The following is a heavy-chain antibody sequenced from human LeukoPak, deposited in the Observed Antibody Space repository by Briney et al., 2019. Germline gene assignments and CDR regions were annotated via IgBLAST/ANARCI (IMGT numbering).Heavy chain of an antibody. J-gene: IGHJ4*02. V-gene: IGHV3-21*01. Sequence: GGSLRLSCAASGFTVSSYSMNWVRQAPGKGLEWVSSISSSSSYIYYADSVKGRFTISRDNAKNSLYLQMNSLRAEDTAVYYCARGVDYGDYVVFSHFDYWGQGTLVTVSS. CDR3: ARGVDYGDYVVFSHFDY. CDR1: GFTVSSYS. CDR2: ISSSSSYI. D-gene: IGHD4-17*01.